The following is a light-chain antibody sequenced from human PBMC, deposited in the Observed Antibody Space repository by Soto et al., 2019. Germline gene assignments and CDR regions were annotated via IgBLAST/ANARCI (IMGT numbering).Light chain of an antibody. Sequence: QSALTQPHSVSGSPGQSVTISCTGTSSDVGGYNHVSWYQQHPGKAPNLMIYDVYKRPSGVPDRFSGSNSGNTASLTISGLQAEDEADYYCCSYAGSYSYVFGTGTKLTVL. CDR1: SSDVGGYNH. CDR2: DVY. J-gene: IGLJ1*01. V-gene: IGLV2-11*01. CDR3: CSYAGSYSYV.